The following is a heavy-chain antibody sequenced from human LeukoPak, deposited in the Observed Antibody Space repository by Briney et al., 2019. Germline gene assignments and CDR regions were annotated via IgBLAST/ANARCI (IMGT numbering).Heavy chain of an antibody. CDR2: IKQDGSEK. V-gene: IGHV3-7*03. J-gene: IGHJ4*01. D-gene: IGHD2-8*01. CDR1: GFTFSSYG. CDR3: STDPRLLMY. Sequence: GGTLRLSCAVSGFTFSSYGMSWVRQAPGKGLEWVANIKQDGSEKYYVDSVKGRFTISRDDAKNSLYLQMNSLRPEDTALYYCSTDPRLLMYWGHGTLVTVSS.